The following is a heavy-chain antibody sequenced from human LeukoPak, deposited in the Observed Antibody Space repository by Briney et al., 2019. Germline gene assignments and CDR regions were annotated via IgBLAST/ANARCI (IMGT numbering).Heavy chain of an antibody. V-gene: IGHV3-21*01. CDR3: ARLTGRDYYYYYMDI. Sequence: PGGSLRLSCEASGFALSSYSMNWVRQAPGKGLEWVSSISSGSSYIKYGDSVKGRFTISRDNVKDSLYLQMNSLRAEDTAVYYCARLTGRDYYYYYMDIWGKGTTVTVAS. CDR2: ISSGSSYI. CDR1: GFALSSYS. J-gene: IGHJ6*03. D-gene: IGHD7-27*01.